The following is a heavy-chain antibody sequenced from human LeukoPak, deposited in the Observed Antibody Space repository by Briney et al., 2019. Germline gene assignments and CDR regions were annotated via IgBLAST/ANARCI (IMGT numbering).Heavy chain of an antibody. V-gene: IGHV1-8*03. CDR1: GYTFTSYD. CDR3: ARGRRTQTGYYYDSSGYPLFDY. Sequence: ASVTVSCKASGYTFTSYDINWVRQATGQGLEWMGWMNPNSGNTGYAQKFQGRVTITRNTSISTAYMELSSLRSEDTAVYYCARGRRTQTGYYYDSSGYPLFDYWGQGTLVTVSS. CDR2: MNPNSGNT. D-gene: IGHD3-22*01. J-gene: IGHJ4*02.